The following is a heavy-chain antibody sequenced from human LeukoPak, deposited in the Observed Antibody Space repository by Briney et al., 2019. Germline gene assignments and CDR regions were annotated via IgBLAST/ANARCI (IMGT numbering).Heavy chain of an antibody. V-gene: IGHV3-30*18. CDR1: GFTFSTYG. CDR3: AKERQWLVLDY. D-gene: IGHD6-19*01. J-gene: IGHJ4*02. Sequence: GGSLRLSCAASGFTFSTYGMHWVRQAPGKGLEWVALISYDGSNKYYADSVQGRFTISRDNSKNTLYLQMNSLRAEDTAVYFCAKERQWLVLDYWGQGTLVTVSS. CDR2: ISYDGSNK.